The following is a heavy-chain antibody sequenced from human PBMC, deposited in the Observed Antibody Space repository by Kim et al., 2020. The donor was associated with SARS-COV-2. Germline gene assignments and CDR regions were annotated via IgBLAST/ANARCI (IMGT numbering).Heavy chain of an antibody. D-gene: IGHD1-26*01. CDR3: ARGPWGAARL. CDR2: MNGEGSSP. CDR1: GFTLSSSW. Sequence: GGSLRLSCTVSGFTLSSSWMHWVRQAPGKGLAWVSRMNGEGSSPTYADPVKGRFTISSDNAKNTLFLQMDSLRVDDMAVYYCARGPWGAARLWGQGTLVT. V-gene: IGHV3-74*01. J-gene: IGHJ4*02.